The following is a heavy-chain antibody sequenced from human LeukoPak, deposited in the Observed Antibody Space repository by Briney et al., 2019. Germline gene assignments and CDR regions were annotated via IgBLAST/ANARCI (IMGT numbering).Heavy chain of an antibody. V-gene: IGHV4-59*01. D-gene: IGHD6-19*01. CDR2: IYYSGST. Sequence: SETLSLTCTVSGGSISSYYWSWIRQPPGKGLEWIGYIYYSGSTNYNPSLKSRVTISVDTSKNQFSPKLSSVTAADTAVYYCARDSAVADNNWFDPWGQGTLVTVSS. J-gene: IGHJ5*02. CDR3: ARDSAVADNNWFDP. CDR1: GGSISSYY.